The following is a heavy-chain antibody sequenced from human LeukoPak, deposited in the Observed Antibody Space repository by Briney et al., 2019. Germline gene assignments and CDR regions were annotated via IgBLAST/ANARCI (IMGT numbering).Heavy chain of an antibody. CDR1: GGSISSYY. CDR2: IYYSGST. CDR3: ARHIISSSWYFDL. J-gene: IGHJ2*01. D-gene: IGHD6-13*01. Sequence: LETLSLTCTVSGGSISSYYWSWIRQPPGKGLEWIGYIYYSGSTNYNPSLKSRVTISVDTSKNQFSLKLSSVTAADTAVYYCARHIISSSWYFDLWGRGTLVTVSS. V-gene: IGHV4-59*08.